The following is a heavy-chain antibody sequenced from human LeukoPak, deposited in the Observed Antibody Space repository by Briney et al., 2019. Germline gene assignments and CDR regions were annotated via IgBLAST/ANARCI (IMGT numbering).Heavy chain of an antibody. Sequence: KPSETLSLTCAVYGGSFSGYYWSWIRQPPGKGLGWIGEINHSGSTNYNPSLKSRVTISVDTSKNQFSLKLSSVTAADTAVYYCARENSRGSTSCYDYWGQGTLVTVSS. V-gene: IGHV4-34*01. J-gene: IGHJ4*02. CDR2: INHSGST. D-gene: IGHD2-2*01. CDR1: GGSFSGYY. CDR3: ARENSRGSTSCYDY.